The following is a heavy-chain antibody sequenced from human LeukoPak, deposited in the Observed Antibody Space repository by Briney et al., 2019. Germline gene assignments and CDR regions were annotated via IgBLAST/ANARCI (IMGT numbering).Heavy chain of an antibody. CDR2: IYYSGST. Sequence: SETLSLTCTVSGGSISSGDYYWSWIRQPPGKGLEWIGYIYYSGSTYYNPSLKSRVTISVDTSKNQFSLKLSSVTAADTAVYYCARQVTFGYAYAYYFDYWGQGSLVTVSS. CDR3: ARQVTFGYAYAYYFDY. J-gene: IGHJ4*02. D-gene: IGHD5-18*01. CDR1: GGSISSGDYY. V-gene: IGHV4-30-4*01.